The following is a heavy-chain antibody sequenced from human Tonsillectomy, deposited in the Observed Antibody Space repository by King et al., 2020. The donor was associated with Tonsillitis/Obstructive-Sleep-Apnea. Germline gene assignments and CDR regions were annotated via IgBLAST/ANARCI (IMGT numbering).Heavy chain of an antibody. CDR3: ARGQEQLVGDWFDP. CDR2: INHSGST. CDR1: GGSFSGYY. J-gene: IGHJ5*02. Sequence: VQLQQWGAGLLKPSETLSLTCAVYGGSFSGYYWSWIRQPPGKGLEWIGEINHSGSTNYNPSLKSRVTISVDTSQNQFSLTLSSVTAADTAVYYCARGQEQLVGDWFDPWGQGTLVTVSS. D-gene: IGHD6-13*01. V-gene: IGHV4-34*01.